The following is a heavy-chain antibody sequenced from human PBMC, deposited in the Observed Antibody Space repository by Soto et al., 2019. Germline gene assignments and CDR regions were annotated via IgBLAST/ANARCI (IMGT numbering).Heavy chain of an antibody. CDR3: ARDRHYVILTGRDYYYYGMDG. CDR2: ISAYNGNT. J-gene: IGHJ6*02. CDR1: GYTFTSYG. V-gene: IGHV1-18*01. D-gene: IGHD3-9*01. Sequence: GASVKVSCKASGYTFTSYGISWVLQAPGQGLEWMGWISAYNGNTNYAQKLQGRVTMTTDTSTSTAYMELRSLRSDDTAVYYCARDRHYVILTGRDYYYYGMDGWGQVTTVTVAS.